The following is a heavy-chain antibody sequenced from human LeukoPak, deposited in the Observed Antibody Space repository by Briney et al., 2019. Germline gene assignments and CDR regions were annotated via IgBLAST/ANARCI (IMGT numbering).Heavy chain of an antibody. Sequence: SETLSLTCTVSGGSISSDDYYWSWIRQPPGKGLEWIGEINHSGSTNYNPSLKSRVTISVDTSKNQFSLKLSSVTAADTAVYYCARGRSWGAARPLGKWGQGTLVTVSS. V-gene: IGHV4-34*01. D-gene: IGHD6-6*01. CDR1: GGSISSDDYY. J-gene: IGHJ4*02. CDR3: ARGRSWGAARPLGK. CDR2: INHSGST.